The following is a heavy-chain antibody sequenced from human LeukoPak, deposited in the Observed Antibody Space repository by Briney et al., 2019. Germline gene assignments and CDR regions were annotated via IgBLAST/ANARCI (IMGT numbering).Heavy chain of an antibody. CDR3: ASSSLDY. Sequence: GRSLRLSCAASGFTFSSYAMHWVRQAPGKGLEWVAVISYDGSNKYYADSVKGRFTISRDNSKNTLYLQMNSLRAEDTAVYYCASSSLDYWGQGTLVTVPS. D-gene: IGHD6-13*01. V-gene: IGHV3-30-3*01. J-gene: IGHJ4*02. CDR2: ISYDGSNK. CDR1: GFTFSSYA.